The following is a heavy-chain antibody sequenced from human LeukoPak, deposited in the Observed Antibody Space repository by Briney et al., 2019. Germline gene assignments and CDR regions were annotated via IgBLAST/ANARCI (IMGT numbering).Heavy chain of an antibody. D-gene: IGHD6-19*01. CDR1: GGSISSSNW. Sequence: PSETLSLTCAVSGGSISSSNWWSWVRQPPGKGLEWIGEIYHSGSTNYNPSLKGRVTISVDKSKNQFSLKLSSVTAADTAVYYCARDRYSSGWYYFDYWGQGTLVTVSS. CDR2: IYHSGST. J-gene: IGHJ4*02. CDR3: ARDRYSSGWYYFDY. V-gene: IGHV4-4*02.